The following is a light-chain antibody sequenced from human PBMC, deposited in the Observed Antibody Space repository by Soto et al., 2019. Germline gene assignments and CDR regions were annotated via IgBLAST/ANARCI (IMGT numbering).Light chain of an antibody. V-gene: IGLV1-47*02. CDR1: SSNIGSNY. CDR3: SSWDGSLSGYV. Sequence: QSVLTQPPSASGTPGQGVTISCSGSSSNIGSNYVYWYQQLPGTAPKLLIYNNNQRPSGVPDRFSASKSGTSASLAIRGLRSDDEADYYCSSWDGSLSGYVFGAGSKVTGL. J-gene: IGLJ1*01. CDR2: NNN.